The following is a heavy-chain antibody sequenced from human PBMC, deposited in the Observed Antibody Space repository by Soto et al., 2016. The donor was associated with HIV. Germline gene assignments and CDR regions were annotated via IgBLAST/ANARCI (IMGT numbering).Heavy chain of an antibody. V-gene: IGHV3-15*01. J-gene: IGHJ5*02. CDR3: TTHLYPT. D-gene: IGHD3-16*01. Sequence: EVQLVESGGGLVKPGGSLRLSCAVSGFTFSDAWMSWVRQAPGKGLGWVGLIKSKPDGGTTDYAAPVKGRFIISRDDSKNMLYLQMNSLKTEDTAVYYCTTHLYPTWGQGTLVTVPS. CDR1: GFTFSDAW. CDR2: IKSKPDGGTT.